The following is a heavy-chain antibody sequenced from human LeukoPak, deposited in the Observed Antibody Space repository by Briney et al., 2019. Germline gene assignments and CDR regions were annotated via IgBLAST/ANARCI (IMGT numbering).Heavy chain of an antibody. Sequence: GGSLRLSCATSGFTFSSNGVHWARQAPGKGLEWVAFMRSDGSHEEYADSVKGRFTISRDNSKNTLYLQMNSLRAEDTAVYYCAKPEVGYGSAFDIWGQGTMVTVSS. V-gene: IGHV3-30*02. J-gene: IGHJ3*02. CDR2: MRSDGSHE. CDR3: AKPEVGYGSAFDI. D-gene: IGHD4-17*01. CDR1: GFTFSSNG.